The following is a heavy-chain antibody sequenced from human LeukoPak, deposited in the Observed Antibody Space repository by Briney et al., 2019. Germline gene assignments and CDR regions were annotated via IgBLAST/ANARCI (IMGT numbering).Heavy chain of an antibody. Sequence: SETLSLTCTVSGGSISSYYWSWIRQPPGKGLEWIGYIYYSGSTNYNPSLKSRVTISVDTSKNQFSLELSSVTAADTAVYYCARGGDYYGSGSYYAFDPWGQGTLVTVSS. J-gene: IGHJ5*02. CDR1: GGSISSYY. CDR3: ARGGDYYGSGSYYAFDP. V-gene: IGHV4-59*01. CDR2: IYYSGST. D-gene: IGHD3-10*01.